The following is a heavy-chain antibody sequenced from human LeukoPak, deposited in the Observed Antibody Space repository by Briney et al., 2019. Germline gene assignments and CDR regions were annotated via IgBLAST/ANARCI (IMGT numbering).Heavy chain of an antibody. CDR1: GGSFSGYY. V-gene: IGHV4-59*01. CDR3: ARGAVAGTDFDY. Sequence: SETLSLTCAVYGGSFSGYYWSWIRQPPGKGLEWIGYIYYSGSTNYNPSLKSRVTISVDTSENQFSLKLSSVTAADTAVYYCARGAVAGTDFDYWGQGTLVTVSS. J-gene: IGHJ4*02. CDR2: IYYSGST. D-gene: IGHD6-19*01.